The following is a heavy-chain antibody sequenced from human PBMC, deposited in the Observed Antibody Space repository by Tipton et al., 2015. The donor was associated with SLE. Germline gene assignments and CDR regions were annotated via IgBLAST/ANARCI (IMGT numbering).Heavy chain of an antibody. CDR3: ARDAYGDSTVLLDC. D-gene: IGHD4-17*01. Sequence: SLRLSCTASGFAFSFHTMTWVRQAPGKGLERVSGVTNSGGTTWYADSEKGRFTISRGNSKNTLYLQVNNLRPEDAAVYYCARDAYGDSTVLLDCWGQGPLVTVSS. V-gene: IGHV3-23*01. J-gene: IGHJ4*02. CDR2: VTNSGGTT. CDR1: GFAFSFHT.